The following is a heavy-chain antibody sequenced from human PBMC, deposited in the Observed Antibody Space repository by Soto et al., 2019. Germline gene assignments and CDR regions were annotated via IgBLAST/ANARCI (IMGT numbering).Heavy chain of an antibody. V-gene: IGHV4-39*01. CDR2: IYYSGST. D-gene: IGHD2-8*01. Sequence: QLQLQESGPGLVKPSETLSLTCTVSGGSISSSSYYWGWIRQPPGKGLEWIGSIYYSGSTYYNPSLKSRVTISVDTSKNQFSLKLSSVTAADTAVYYCARHNDPAGVFDYWGQGTLVTVSS. J-gene: IGHJ4*02. CDR3: ARHNDPAGVFDY. CDR1: GGSISSSSYY.